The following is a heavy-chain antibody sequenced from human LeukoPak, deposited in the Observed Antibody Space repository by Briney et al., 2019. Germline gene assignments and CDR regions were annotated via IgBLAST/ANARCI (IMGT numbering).Heavy chain of an antibody. CDR1: GGSISSSSYY. CDR2: IYHSGST. Sequence: SETLSLTCTVSGGSISSSSYYWGWIRQPPGKGLEWIGEIYHSGSTNYNPSLKSRVTISVDKSKNQFSLKLSSVTAADTAVYYCAREVWDYGDYSYYYYGMDVWGQGTTVTVSS. V-gene: IGHV4-39*07. CDR3: AREVWDYGDYSYYYYGMDV. D-gene: IGHD4-17*01. J-gene: IGHJ6*02.